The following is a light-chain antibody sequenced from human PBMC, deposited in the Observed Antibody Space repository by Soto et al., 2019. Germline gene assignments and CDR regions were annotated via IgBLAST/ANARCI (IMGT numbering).Light chain of an antibody. CDR3: SSYTSTTTRI. J-gene: IGLJ1*01. V-gene: IGLV2-14*03. Sequence: QSALTQPASVSGSPGQSITISCTGTSSDVGGYNYVSWYQQHPGKGPKLMIYEVSNRPSGVSNRFSGSKSGNTATLTISGLQAEDEADYYCSSYTSTTTRIFTTATKVTVL. CDR1: SSDVGGYNY. CDR2: EVS.